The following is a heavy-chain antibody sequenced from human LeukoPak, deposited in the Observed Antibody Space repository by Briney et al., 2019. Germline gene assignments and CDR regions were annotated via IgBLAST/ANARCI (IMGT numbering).Heavy chain of an antibody. Sequence: SETLSLTCTVSGGSISSYYWSWIRQPPGKGLQWIGYIYYSGSTNYNPSLKSRVTISVDTSKNQFSLKLSSVTAADTAVYYCARPKVSGWYLGFDYWGQGTLVTVSS. CDR1: GGSISSYY. CDR3: ARPKVSGWYLGFDY. CDR2: IYYSGST. D-gene: IGHD6-19*01. J-gene: IGHJ4*02. V-gene: IGHV4-59*01.